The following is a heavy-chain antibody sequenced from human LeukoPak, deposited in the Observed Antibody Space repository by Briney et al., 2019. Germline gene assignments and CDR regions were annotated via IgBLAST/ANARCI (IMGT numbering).Heavy chain of an antibody. Sequence: ASVKVSCKASGGIFNRYVISWVQQAPGQGLELMGGLIPTLGTANYAQKFQGRVTITADKPSNTAYMELSSLRFEDTAVYYCARDVGGPANYWGQGTLVTVSS. CDR2: LIPTLGTA. CDR3: ARDVGGPANY. J-gene: IGHJ4*02. V-gene: IGHV1-69*06. D-gene: IGHD2-15*01. CDR1: GGIFNRYV.